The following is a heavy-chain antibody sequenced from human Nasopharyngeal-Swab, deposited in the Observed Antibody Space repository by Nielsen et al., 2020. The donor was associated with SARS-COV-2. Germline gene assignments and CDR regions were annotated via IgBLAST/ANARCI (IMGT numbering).Heavy chain of an antibody. D-gene: IGHD2/OR15-2a*01. CDR2: VNHSGST. CDR3: VRREYSNRLDP. V-gene: IGHV4-34*01. Sequence: SETLSLTCAVSGGSFSGYYWSWIRQPPGKGLEWIGEVNHSGSTYYNPSLSRRVTLAVDASRNQFSLTVTSVTAADTALYYCVRREYSNRLDPWGQGTLVTVSS. CDR1: GGSFSGYY. J-gene: IGHJ5*02.